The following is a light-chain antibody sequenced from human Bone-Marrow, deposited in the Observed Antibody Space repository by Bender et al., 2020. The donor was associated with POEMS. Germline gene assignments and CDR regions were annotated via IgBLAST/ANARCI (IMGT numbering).Light chain of an antibody. Sequence: QSALTQPASVSGSPGQSITISCTGTSSDVGSYNLVSWFQQHPGKAPKLMIYEGSKRPSGVSNRFSGSKSGSTASLTISGLQAEDEADYYCCSYAGSSPHVVFGGGTRLTVL. CDR1: SSDVGSYNL. J-gene: IGLJ2*01. V-gene: IGLV2-23*01. CDR3: CSYAGSSPHVV. CDR2: EGS.